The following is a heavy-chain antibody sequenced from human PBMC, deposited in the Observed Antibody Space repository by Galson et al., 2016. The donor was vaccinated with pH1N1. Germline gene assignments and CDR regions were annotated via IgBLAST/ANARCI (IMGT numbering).Heavy chain of an antibody. Sequence: QSGAEVKKPGESLKISCKGSGYSFTSYWIAWVRQMPGKGLEWMGIIYPGDSDTRYSPSYTKPLPNSADKSINTAYLQWSSLKTSDTAMYYCARIGSDDPIYYYYMDVWGKGTTVTVSS. CDR2: IYPGDSDT. D-gene: IGHD2-21*01. J-gene: IGHJ6*03. V-gene: IGHV5-51*01. CDR3: ARIGSDDPIYYYYMDV. CDR1: GYSFTSYW.